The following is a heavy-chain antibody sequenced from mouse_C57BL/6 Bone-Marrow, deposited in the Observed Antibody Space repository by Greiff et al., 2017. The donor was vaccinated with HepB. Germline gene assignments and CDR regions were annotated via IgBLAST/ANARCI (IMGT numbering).Heavy chain of an antibody. CDR1: GYTFTSYG. J-gene: IGHJ2*01. CDR3: ARGFGYGSTYFDY. Sequence: QVQLKESGAELARPGASVKLSCKASGYTFTSYGISWVKQRTGQGLEWIGEIYPRSGNTYYNEKFKGKATLTADKSSSTAYMELRSLTSEDSAVYFCARGFGYGSTYFDYWGQGTTLTVSS. V-gene: IGHV1-81*01. D-gene: IGHD1-1*01. CDR2: IYPRSGNT.